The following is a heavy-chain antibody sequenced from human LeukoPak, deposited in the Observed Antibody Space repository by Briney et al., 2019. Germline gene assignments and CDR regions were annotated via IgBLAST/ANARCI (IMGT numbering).Heavy chain of an antibody. Sequence: GGSLRLSCAASGFTFSSYAMSWVRQAPGKGLEWVSAISGSGGSTYYADSVKGRFTISRDNSKNTLYLQMCSLRAEDTAVYYCANSGYYSSFDYWGQGTLVTVSS. J-gene: IGHJ4*02. CDR3: ANSGYYSSFDY. CDR1: GFTFSSYA. CDR2: ISGSGGST. D-gene: IGHD3-22*01. V-gene: IGHV3-23*01.